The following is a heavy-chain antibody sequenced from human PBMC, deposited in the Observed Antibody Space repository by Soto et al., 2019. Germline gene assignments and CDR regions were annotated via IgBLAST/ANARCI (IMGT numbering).Heavy chain of an antibody. CDR2: IYYSGST. Sequence: PSETLSLTRTVSGGSISSSSYYWGWIRQPPGKGLEWIGSIYYSGSTYYNPSLKSRVTISVNTSKNQYSLKLSSVTAADTSVYYCARRRAVEQQLVIEWFDPWGQGTLVTVSS. D-gene: IGHD6-13*01. J-gene: IGHJ5*02. V-gene: IGHV4-39*01. CDR3: ARRRAVEQQLVIEWFDP. CDR1: GGSISSSSYY.